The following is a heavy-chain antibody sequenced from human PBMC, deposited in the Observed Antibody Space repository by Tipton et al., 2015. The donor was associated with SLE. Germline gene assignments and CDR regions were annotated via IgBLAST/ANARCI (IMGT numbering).Heavy chain of an antibody. CDR1: GFTVSSNY. CDR2: IYSGGST. D-gene: IGHD3-3*01. Sequence: SLRLSCAASGFTVSSNYMSWVRQAPGKGLEWVSVIYSGGSTYYADSVKGRFTISRDNSKNTLYLQMNGLRAEDTAVYYCARETTYYDFWSGYYRGGNYFDYWGQGTLVTVSS. V-gene: IGHV3-53*05. CDR3: ARETTYYDFWSGYYRGGNYFDY. J-gene: IGHJ4*02.